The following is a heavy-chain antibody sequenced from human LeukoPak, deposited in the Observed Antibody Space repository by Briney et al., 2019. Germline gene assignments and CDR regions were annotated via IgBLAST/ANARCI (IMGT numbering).Heavy chain of an antibody. D-gene: IGHD3-9*01. CDR3: AKDQSYDILIGLEN. J-gene: IGHJ4*02. Sequence: GGSLRLSCAASGFTFSSYAMSWVRQAPGKGLEWVSAISGSGGSTYYADSVKGRFTISRDNSKNTLYLQMNSLRAEDTAVYYCAKDQSYDILIGLENWGQGTLVTVSS. CDR1: GFTFSSYA. CDR2: ISGSGGST. V-gene: IGHV3-23*01.